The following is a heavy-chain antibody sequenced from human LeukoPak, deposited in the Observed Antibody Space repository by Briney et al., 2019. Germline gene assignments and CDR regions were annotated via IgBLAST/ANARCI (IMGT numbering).Heavy chain of an antibody. CDR2: INHSGST. CDR1: GGSFSGYH. J-gene: IGHJ4*02. Sequence: PSETLSLTCAVYGGSFSGYHWSWIRQPPGKGLEWIGEINHSGSTNYNPSLKSRVTISVDTSKNQFSLKLSSVTAADTAVYYCARGPAAAVTFDYWGQGTLVTVSS. CDR3: ARGPAAAVTFDY. V-gene: IGHV4-34*01. D-gene: IGHD6-13*01.